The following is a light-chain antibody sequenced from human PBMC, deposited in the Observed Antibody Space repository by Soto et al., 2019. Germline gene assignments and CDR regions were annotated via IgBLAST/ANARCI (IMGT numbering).Light chain of an antibody. J-gene: IGLJ3*02. CDR2: GNS. Sequence: QSVLTQPPSVSGAPGQRVTISCTGSSSKIGAGSDVHWYQQLPGTAPKLLLYGNSNRPSGVPDRFSGSKSGTSASLAITGLQAEDEADYYCQSYDSSLSGSVFGGGTKLTVL. V-gene: IGLV1-40*01. CDR3: QSYDSSLSGSV. CDR1: SSKIGAGSD.